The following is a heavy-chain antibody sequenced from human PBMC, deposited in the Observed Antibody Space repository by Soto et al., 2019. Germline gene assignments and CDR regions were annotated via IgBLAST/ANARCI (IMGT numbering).Heavy chain of an antibody. CDR1: GRSVSGYI. CDR2: IIPILGIA. V-gene: IGHV1-69*04. Sequence: SGEVECKGVGRSVSGYIKSRVRQAPGQGLEWMGRIIPILGIANYAQKFQGRVTITADKSTSTAYMELSSLRSEDTAVYYCARDHLVVVAATHSESFWFDPSGQGTLVTVSS. CDR3: ARDHLVVVAATHSESFWFDP. D-gene: IGHD2-15*01. J-gene: IGHJ5*02.